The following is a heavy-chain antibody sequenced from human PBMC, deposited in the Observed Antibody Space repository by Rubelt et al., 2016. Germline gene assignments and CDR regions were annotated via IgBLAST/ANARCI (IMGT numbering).Heavy chain of an antibody. V-gene: IGHV4-61*01. J-gene: IGHJ4*02. CDR1: GGSVSSGSYY. Sequence: QVQLQESGPGLVKPSETLSLTCTVSGGSVSSGSYYWSWIRQPPGKGLEWFGEINHSGRSNYNPSLKSRVTILVDTSKNQFSLKRSSVTAADTAVYYCARYVPSVTTPLDSWGQGTLVTVSS. CDR2: INHSGRS. D-gene: IGHD4-17*01. CDR3: ARYVPSVTTPLDS.